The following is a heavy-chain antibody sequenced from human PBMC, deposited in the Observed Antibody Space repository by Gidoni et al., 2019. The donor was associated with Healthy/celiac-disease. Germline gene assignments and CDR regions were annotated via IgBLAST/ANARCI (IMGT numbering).Heavy chain of an antibody. CDR3: ASTTWSNWFDP. V-gene: IGHV4-59*08. D-gene: IGHD1-1*01. CDR2: IYYSGST. Sequence: QVQLQESGPGLVKPSATLSLTCTVSGGSISSYYWSWIRQPPGKGLEWIGYIYYSGSTNYNPSRKSRVTISVDTSKNQFSLKLSSVTAADTAVYYCASTTWSNWFDPWGQGTLVTVSS. CDR1: GGSISSYY. J-gene: IGHJ5*02.